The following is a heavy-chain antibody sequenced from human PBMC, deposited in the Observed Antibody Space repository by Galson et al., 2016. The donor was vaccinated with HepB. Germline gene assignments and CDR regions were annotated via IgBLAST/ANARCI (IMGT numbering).Heavy chain of an antibody. CDR1: GDSVSSINAA. J-gene: IGHJ4*02. D-gene: IGHD2/OR15-2a*01. CDR2: TYYRSKWYY. V-gene: IGHV6-1*01. CDR3: ARDRASWDAQNTGNYDD. Sequence: CAISGDSVSSINAAWNWIRQSPSRGLEWLGRTYYRSKWYYDYAVSVKSQMTINPDTSKNQLYLHLKSVTPEDTAVYYCARDRASWDAQNTGNYDDWGQGTLVTVSS.